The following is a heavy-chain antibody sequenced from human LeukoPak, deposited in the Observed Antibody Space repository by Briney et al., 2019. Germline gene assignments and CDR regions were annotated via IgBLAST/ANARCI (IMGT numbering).Heavy chain of an antibody. V-gene: IGHV5-51*01. CDR1: GYRFTKYW. Sequence: GESLKISCKASGYRFTKYWIAWVRQMPGKGLEWMGIIYPGDSDTRYSPSFQGQVTISADKSISTAYLRWSNLKASDTAMYYCTRAYSSGWLTYYGMDVWGQGTTVTVSS. CDR3: TRAYSSGWLTYYGMDV. J-gene: IGHJ6*02. D-gene: IGHD6-19*01. CDR2: IYPGDSDT.